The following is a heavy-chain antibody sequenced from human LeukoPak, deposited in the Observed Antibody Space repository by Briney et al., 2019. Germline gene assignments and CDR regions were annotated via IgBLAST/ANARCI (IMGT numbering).Heavy chain of an antibody. CDR3: ASLTKTTGYIPWYFDL. CDR1: GDSISSGYY. D-gene: IGHD3-9*01. CDR2: IYDSGST. V-gene: IGHV4-38-2*02. J-gene: IGHJ2*01. Sequence: SETLSLTCTVSGDSISSGYYWGGIGQPPGKGRGGIGSIYDSGSTYYNPSLKSRVTISVDTSKNQFSLKLSSVTAADTAVYYCASLTKTTGYIPWYFDLWGRGTLVTVSS.